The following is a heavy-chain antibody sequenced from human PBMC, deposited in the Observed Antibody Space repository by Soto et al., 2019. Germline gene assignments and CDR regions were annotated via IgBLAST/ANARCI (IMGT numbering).Heavy chain of an antibody. CDR3: AMYYYDSSGYYPGAEYFKH. CDR1: GGSISSYY. J-gene: IGHJ1*01. CDR2: IYYSGST. V-gene: IGHV4-59*01. Sequence: SETLSLTCTVSGGSISSYYWSWIRQPPGKGLEWIGYIYYSGSTNYNPSLKSRVTISVDTSKNQFSLKLSSVTAADTAVYYCAMYYYDSSGYYPGAEYFKHWGQGTLVTVSS. D-gene: IGHD3-22*01.